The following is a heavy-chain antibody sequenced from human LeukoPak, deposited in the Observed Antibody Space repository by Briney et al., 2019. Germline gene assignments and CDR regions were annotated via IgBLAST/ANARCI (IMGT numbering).Heavy chain of an antibody. CDR1: GGSFSGYY. CDR3: ARIRIAAAGARTKGLPPAFP. D-gene: IGHD6-13*01. CDR2: INHSGST. J-gene: IGHJ5*02. Sequence: KPSETLSLTCAVYGGSFSGYYWSWIRQPPGKGLEWIGEINHSGSTNYNPSLKSRVTISVDTSKNQFSLKLSSVTAADTAVYYCARIRIAAAGARTKGLPPAFPWGQGTLVTVSS. V-gene: IGHV4-34*01.